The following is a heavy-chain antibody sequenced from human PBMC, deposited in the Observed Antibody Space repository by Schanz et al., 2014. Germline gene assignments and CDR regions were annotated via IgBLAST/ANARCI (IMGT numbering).Heavy chain of an antibody. V-gene: IGHV3-74*03. CDR2: INSDDSTK. CDR1: GFTFSSYC. Sequence: EVRLVESGGCLVQSGGSLRLSCAASGFTFSSYCMHWVRQAPGKGLVWVSRINSDDSTKTYADSVKGRFTISRDNGEDPTSLQMNSLRVEDTGVYYCARVRGSGSYSFHCLDLWGQGTLVTVAS. CDR3: ARVRGSGSYSFHCLDL. J-gene: IGHJ5*02. D-gene: IGHD1-26*01.